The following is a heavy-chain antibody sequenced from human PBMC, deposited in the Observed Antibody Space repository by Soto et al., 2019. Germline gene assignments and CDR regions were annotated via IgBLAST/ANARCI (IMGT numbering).Heavy chain of an antibody. CDR2: IKQDGSEK. V-gene: IGHV3-7*01. CDR3: ASLLGIAYLNY. Sequence: EVQLVESGGGLVQPGGSLRLSCAASGFTFSSYWMSWVRQAPGKGLEWVANIKQDGSEKYYVDSVKGRFTISRDNAKNSLYLQMNSLRAEDTAVYYCASLLGIAYLNYWGQGTLVTVSS. J-gene: IGHJ4*02. D-gene: IGHD2-2*01. CDR1: GFTFSSYW.